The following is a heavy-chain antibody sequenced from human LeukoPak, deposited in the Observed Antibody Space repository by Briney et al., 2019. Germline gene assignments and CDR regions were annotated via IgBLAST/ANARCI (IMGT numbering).Heavy chain of an antibody. CDR1: GFTFSTYG. Sequence: GGSLRLSCAASGFTFSTYGMGWVRQAPGKGPEWVAAISTNGRNAYYPDSVKGRFTISRDNSENTLYLQMNTLRAEDTAVYYCAKGHTGYFFTIDYWGQGTLVTVSS. CDR2: ISTNGRNA. J-gene: IGHJ4*02. D-gene: IGHD5-18*01. V-gene: IGHV3-23*01. CDR3: AKGHTGYFFTIDY.